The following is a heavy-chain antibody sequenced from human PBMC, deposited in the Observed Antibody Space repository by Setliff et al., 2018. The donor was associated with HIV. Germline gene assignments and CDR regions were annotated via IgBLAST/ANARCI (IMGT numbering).Heavy chain of an antibody. J-gene: IGHJ5*02. CDR1: GGSISSGSYY. CDR3: ARDRSDILTGYYEGWFDP. CDR2: IYTSGST. Sequence: SETLSFTCTVSGGSISSGSYYWSWIRQPAGKGLEWIGRIYTSGSTNYNPSLKSRVTISVDTSKNQFSLKLSSVTAADTAVYYCARDRSDILTGYYEGWFDPWGQGTLVTVPQ. V-gene: IGHV4-61*02. D-gene: IGHD3-9*01.